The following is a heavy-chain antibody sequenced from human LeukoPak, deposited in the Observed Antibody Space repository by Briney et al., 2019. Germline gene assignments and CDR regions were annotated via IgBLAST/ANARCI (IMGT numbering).Heavy chain of an antibody. CDR2: IIPILGIA. Sequence: GASVKVSCKVSGYTLTELSMHWVRQAPGKGLEWMGRIIPILGIANYAQKFQGRVTITADKSTSTAYMELSSLRSEDTAVYYCARGLPMIVVGTAGGMDVWGQGTTVTVSS. J-gene: IGHJ6*02. CDR3: ARGLPMIVVGTAGGMDV. CDR1: GYTLTELS. V-gene: IGHV1-69*04. D-gene: IGHD3-22*01.